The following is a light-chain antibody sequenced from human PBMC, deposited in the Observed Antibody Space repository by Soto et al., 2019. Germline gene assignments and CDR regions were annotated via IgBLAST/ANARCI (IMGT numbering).Light chain of an antibody. Sequence: QSALTQPASVSVSPGQSITISCTGTSSDVGGYNYVSWYQQHPGKAPQLMIYDVSNRPSGVSNRFSGSKPGNTASLSISGLQAEDEAHYYCSSYTSSSTGVVFGGGTKHTVL. J-gene: IGLJ2*01. CDR3: SSYTSSSTGVV. CDR1: SSDVGGYNY. V-gene: IGLV2-14*01. CDR2: DVS.